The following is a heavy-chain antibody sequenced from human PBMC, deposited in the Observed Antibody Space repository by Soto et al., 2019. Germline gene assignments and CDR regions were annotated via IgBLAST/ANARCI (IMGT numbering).Heavy chain of an antibody. Sequence: QVQLVESGGGEVQPGGSLRVSCATSGFSFNDYAMYWVRQAPGQGLEWVAIISSDGHHQFYLDNLMGRFTVSRDNSKNSLYLQMNSLRPEDTAVYYCSRGTYYPQSSGLHADYWGPGTVVTVSS. J-gene: IGHJ4*02. CDR2: ISSDGHHQ. D-gene: IGHD3-22*01. CDR1: GFSFNDYA. V-gene: IGHV3-30*03. CDR3: SRGTYYPQSSGLHADY.